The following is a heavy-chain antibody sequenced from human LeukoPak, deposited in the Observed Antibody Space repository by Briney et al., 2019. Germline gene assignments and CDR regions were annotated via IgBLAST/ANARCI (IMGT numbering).Heavy chain of an antibody. CDR1: GGSISSYY. CDR3: ARVSGSGWFDY. D-gene: IGHD6-19*01. CDR2: IYYSGST. Sequence: SQTLSLTCTVSGGSISSYYWSWIRQPPGKGLEWIGCIYYSGSTNYNPSLKSRVTISVDTSKNQFSLKLSSVTAADTAVYYCARVSGSGWFDYWGQGTLVTVSS. V-gene: IGHV4-59*01. J-gene: IGHJ4*02.